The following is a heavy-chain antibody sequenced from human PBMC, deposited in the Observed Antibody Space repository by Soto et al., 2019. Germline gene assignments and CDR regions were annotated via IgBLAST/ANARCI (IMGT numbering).Heavy chain of an antibody. V-gene: IGHV3-15*01. J-gene: IGHJ4*02. CDR2: IKSKTDGGTT. Sequence: PGGSLRLSCAASGFTFSNAWMSWVRQAPGKGLEWVGRIKSKTDGGTTDYAAPVKGRFTISRDDSKNTLYLQMNSLKTEDTAVYYCTRDRSGSSWPLFDYWGQGTLVTVSS. CDR3: TRDRSGSSWPLFDY. D-gene: IGHD6-13*01. CDR1: GFTFSNAW.